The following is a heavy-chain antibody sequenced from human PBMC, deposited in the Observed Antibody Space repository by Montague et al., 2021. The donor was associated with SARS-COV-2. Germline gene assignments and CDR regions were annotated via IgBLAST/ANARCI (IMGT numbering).Heavy chain of an antibody. J-gene: IGHJ4*02. CDR2: ISYDGSNK. Sequence: SLRLSCAASGFTFSSYAMHWVRQAPGKGLEWVAVISYDGSNKYYADSVKGRFTISRDNSKNTLYLQMNSLRAEDTAVYYCASLLLWFGEFRDFDYWGQGTLVTVSS. V-gene: IGHV3-30*04. CDR1: GFTFSSYA. CDR3: ASLLLWFGEFRDFDY. D-gene: IGHD3-10*01.